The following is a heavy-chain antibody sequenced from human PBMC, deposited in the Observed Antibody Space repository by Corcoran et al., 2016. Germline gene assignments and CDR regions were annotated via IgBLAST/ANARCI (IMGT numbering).Heavy chain of an antibody. CDR3: ARAAYYYDSTGWGWFDP. V-gene: IGHV1-69*01. CDR2: IIPIFGTA. Sequence: QVQLVQSGAEVKKPGSSVKVSCKASEGTFSSYAISWVRQAPGQGLEWMGGIIPIFGTANYAQKFQGRVTITADQSTSTAYMELSSLRSEDTAVYYCARAAYYYDSTGWGWFDPGGKGTQVTVSS. D-gene: IGHD3-22*01. J-gene: IGHJ5*02. CDR1: EGTFSSYA.